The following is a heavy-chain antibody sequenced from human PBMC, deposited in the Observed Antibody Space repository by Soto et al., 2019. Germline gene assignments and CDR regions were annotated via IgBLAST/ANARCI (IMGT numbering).Heavy chain of an antibody. D-gene: IGHD6-13*01. J-gene: IGHJ5*02. CDR2: ISAYNGNT. CDR3: ARAFAAAESVRFDP. V-gene: IGHV1-18*01. CDR1: GYTFTSYG. Sequence: ASVKVSCKASGYTFTSYGISWVRQAPGQGLEWMGWISAYNGNTNYAQKLQGGVTMTTDTSTSTAYMELRSLRSDDTAVYYCARAFAAAESVRFDPWGQGTLVTVSS.